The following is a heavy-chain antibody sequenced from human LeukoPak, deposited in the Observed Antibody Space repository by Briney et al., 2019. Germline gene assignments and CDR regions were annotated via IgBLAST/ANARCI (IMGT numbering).Heavy chain of an antibody. D-gene: IGHD6-19*01. CDR1: GFTFSGHS. V-gene: IGHV3-23*01. CDR3: AKHRAPVPGSHPKNPTAYFED. J-gene: IGHJ4*02. CDR2: ISSGGDVT. Sequence: GRSLRLSCAPSGFTFSGHSMSWSRQAPGKGLEGVSAISSGGDVTFYADSVKGRFSVSRDQSNNMLSLQMSSLRAEDTALYYCAKHRAPVPGSHPKNPTAYFEDWGKGTLVTVSS.